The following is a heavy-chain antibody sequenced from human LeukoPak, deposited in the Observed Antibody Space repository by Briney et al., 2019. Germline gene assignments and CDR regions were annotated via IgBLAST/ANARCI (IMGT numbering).Heavy chain of an antibody. CDR2: ISGDAGRT. V-gene: IGHV3-23*01. CDR1: GFTFSSYG. J-gene: IGHJ3*02. D-gene: IGHD3-22*01. Sequence: PGGSLRPSCAASGFTFSSYGMNWVRQAPGKGLEWVSGISGDAGRTYYADSVKGRFTIYRDNSKNTLYLQMNSLRAEDTAVYYCARDYHYNSSEYAFDIWGQGTMVTVSS. CDR3: ARDYHYNSSEYAFDI.